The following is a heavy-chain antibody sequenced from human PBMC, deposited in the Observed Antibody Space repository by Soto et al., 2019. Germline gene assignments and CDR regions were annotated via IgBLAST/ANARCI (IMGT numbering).Heavy chain of an antibody. J-gene: IGHJ4*02. V-gene: IGHV1-69*19. Sequence: QVQLVQSGAEMKKPGTSVKVSCQSSGGTFNTYAMNWVRQAPGQGPEWMGDISPMFGAANYAPKSQRRVTITADESTGTSYMQLSSLTSEETALYFCAREVQVHTPAFVYWGQGALVTVSS. CDR1: GGTFNTYA. CDR2: ISPMFGAA. CDR3: AREVQVHTPAFVY. D-gene: IGHD3-10*01.